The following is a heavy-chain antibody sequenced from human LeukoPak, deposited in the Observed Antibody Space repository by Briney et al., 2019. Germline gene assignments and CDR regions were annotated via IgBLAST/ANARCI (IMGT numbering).Heavy chain of an antibody. V-gene: IGHV3-9*01. CDR2: ISWNSGNI. Sequence: GGSLRLSCAASGFNFDDCAMHWVRQAPGKGLEWVSGISWNSGNIGYADSVKGRFTISRDNAKNSLYLQMNSLRAEDTALYYCAKGRGQNKIAYYFDSWGQGTLVTVSS. CDR3: AKGRGQNKIAYYFDS. CDR1: GFNFDDCA. D-gene: IGHD1/OR15-1a*01. J-gene: IGHJ4*02.